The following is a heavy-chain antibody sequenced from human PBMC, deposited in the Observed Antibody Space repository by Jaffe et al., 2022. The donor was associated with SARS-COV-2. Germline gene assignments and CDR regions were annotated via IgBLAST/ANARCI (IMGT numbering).Heavy chain of an antibody. CDR3: ARAPGMTRSMVRGVTIMHFDY. CDR1: GGSISNYF. D-gene: IGHD3-10*01. J-gene: IGHJ4*02. CDR2: IYYIGST. Sequence: QVHLQESGPGLVKPSETLSLTCTVSGGSISNYFWSWIRQPPGKGLEWIGYIYYIGSTNYNPSLKSRVTISVDTSKNQFSLKVNSVTATDTAVYYCARAPGMTRSMVRGVTIMHFDYWGQGTLVTVSS. V-gene: IGHV4-59*01.